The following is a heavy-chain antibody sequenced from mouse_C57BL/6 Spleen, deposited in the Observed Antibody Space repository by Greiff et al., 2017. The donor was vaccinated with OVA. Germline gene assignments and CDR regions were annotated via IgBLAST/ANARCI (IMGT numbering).Heavy chain of an antibody. V-gene: IGHV1-78*01. Sequence: QVQLQQSDAELVKPGASVKISCKASGYTFTDHTIHWMKQRPEQGLEWIGYIYPRDGSTKYNEKFKGKATLTADKSSSTAYMQLNSLTSEDSAVYFCAREPHYYGSSYWYFDVWGTGTTVTVSS. CDR1: GYTFTDHT. CDR3: AREPHYYGSSYWYFDV. CDR2: IYPRDGST. D-gene: IGHD1-1*01. J-gene: IGHJ1*03.